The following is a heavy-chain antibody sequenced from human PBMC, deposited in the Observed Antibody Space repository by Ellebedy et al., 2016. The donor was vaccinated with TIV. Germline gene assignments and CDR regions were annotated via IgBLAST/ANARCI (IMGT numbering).Heavy chain of an antibody. CDR3: ARDRDTTDPNIMAV. D-gene: IGHD4-11*01. V-gene: IGHV1-18*04. CDR1: GYTFTSYY. Sequence: ASVKVSXXASGYTFTSYYMHWVRQAPGQGLEWMGWISAYNGNTNYAQKLQGRVTMTTDTSTSTAYMELRSLRSDDTAVYYCARDRDTTDPNIMAVWGQGTTVTVSS. CDR2: ISAYNGNT. J-gene: IGHJ6*02.